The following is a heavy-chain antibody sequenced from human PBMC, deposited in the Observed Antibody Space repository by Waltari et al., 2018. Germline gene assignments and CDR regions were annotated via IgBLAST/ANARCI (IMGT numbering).Heavy chain of an antibody. CDR3: ARVDGPGADPYYYYYYMDV. Sequence: SCKASGYTFTSYGISWVRQAPGQGLEWMGWISAYNGNTNYAQKLQGRVTMTTDTSTSTAYMELRSLRSDDTAVYYCARVDGPGADPYYYYYYMDVWGKGTTVTVSS. V-gene: IGHV1-18*01. D-gene: IGHD6-19*01. CDR2: ISAYNGNT. J-gene: IGHJ6*03. CDR1: GYTFTSYG.